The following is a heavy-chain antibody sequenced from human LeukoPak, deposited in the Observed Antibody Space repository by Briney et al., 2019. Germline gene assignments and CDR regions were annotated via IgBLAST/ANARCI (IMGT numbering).Heavy chain of an antibody. CDR3: ARDGAGPAATYNWFDP. CDR1: GYTFTSYY. V-gene: IGHV1-46*01. Sequence: ASVKVSCKASGYTFTSYYMHWVRQAPGQGLEWMGIINPSGGSTSYAQKFQGRVTMTRDTSTSTVYMELSSLRSEDTAVYYCARDGAGPAATYNWFDPWGQGTLVTVSS. D-gene: IGHD2-2*01. J-gene: IGHJ5*02. CDR2: INPSGGST.